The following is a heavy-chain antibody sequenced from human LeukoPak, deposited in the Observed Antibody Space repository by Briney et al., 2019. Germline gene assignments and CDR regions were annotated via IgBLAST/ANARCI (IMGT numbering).Heavy chain of an antibody. Sequence: SETLSLTCAVSGYSISSNNWWGWIRQPPGKGLEWIGYIYYSGGTHYNPSLKSRVTMSVDTSKNQFSLKLSSVTAVDTAVYYCARKSTVASYYQDWGQGALVTVSS. J-gene: IGHJ4*02. CDR1: GYSISSNNW. CDR3: ARKSTVASYYQD. D-gene: IGHD1-26*01. CDR2: IYYSGGT. V-gene: IGHV4-28*01.